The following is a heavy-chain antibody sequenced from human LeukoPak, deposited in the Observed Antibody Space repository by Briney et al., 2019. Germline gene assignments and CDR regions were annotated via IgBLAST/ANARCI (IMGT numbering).Heavy chain of an antibody. CDR1: GGSFSGYY. V-gene: IGHV4-34*01. CDR3: ARDGRPGGLHLDAFDI. D-gene: IGHD2-8*02. CDR2: INHSGRN. J-gene: IGHJ3*02. Sequence: PSETLSLTCAVYGGSFSGYYWSWIRQPPGKGLEWIGEINHSGRNNYSPSLKSRVTISVDTSKNQFSLKLSSVTAADTAVYYCARDGRPGGLHLDAFDIWGQGTMVTVSS.